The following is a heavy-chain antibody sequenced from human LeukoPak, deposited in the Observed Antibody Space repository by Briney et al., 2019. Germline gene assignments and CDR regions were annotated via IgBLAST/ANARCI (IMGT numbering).Heavy chain of an antibody. CDR1: RYTFRGNY. CDR2: IDANNGDT. J-gene: IGHJ4*02. CDR3: ALDPSSVSLYFFDY. Sequence: ASVKISRKASRYTFRGNYIHWLRQAPGQGLEWMGWIDANNGDTKSAQKFPGRVTMSRDTSISTAYMDLSSLSPDDAAVYYCALDPSSVSLYFFDYWGQGTLVTVSS. V-gene: IGHV1-2*02. D-gene: IGHD4-11*01.